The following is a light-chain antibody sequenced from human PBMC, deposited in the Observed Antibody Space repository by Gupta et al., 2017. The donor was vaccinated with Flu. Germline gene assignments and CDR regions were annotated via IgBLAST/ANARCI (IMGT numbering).Light chain of an antibody. CDR2: QDS. CDR3: QAWDSSTADVV. CDR1: NLGDKY. J-gene: IGLJ2*01. V-gene: IGLV3-1*01. Sequence: SYELTQPPSVSVSPGQTARITCSGDNLGDKYACWYQQKPGQSPVLVIYQDSKRPSGIPERFSGSNSGNTATLTISGTQAMDEADYYCQAWDSSTADVVFGGGTKLTVL.